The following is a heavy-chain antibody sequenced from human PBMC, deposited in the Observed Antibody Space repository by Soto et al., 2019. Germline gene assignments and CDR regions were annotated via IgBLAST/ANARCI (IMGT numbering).Heavy chain of an antibody. Sequence: QVQLVQSGAEVKKPGSSVKVSCKASGGTFSTSSINWVRQAPGQRPEWMGNILPIFGTADYAQKFQGRVTNTADKSTNTAYMEVRSLLSEDTAVYSGARGHEYGGNSDAFEMWGPGPGVTVSS. D-gene: IGHD4-17*01. CDR3: ARGHEYGGNSDAFEM. J-gene: IGHJ3*02. V-gene: IGHV1-69*14. CDR2: ILPIFGTA. CDR1: GGTFSTSS.